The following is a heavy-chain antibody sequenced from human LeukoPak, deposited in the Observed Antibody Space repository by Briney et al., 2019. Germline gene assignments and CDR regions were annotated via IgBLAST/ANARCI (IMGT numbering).Heavy chain of an antibody. D-gene: IGHD2-2*01. CDR3: ARDCSSTSCYDY. Sequence: GGSLRLSCAASGFTFSSYSMNWVRQAPGKGLEWVSSISSSSSYIYYADSVKGRFTISRDNAKNSLHLQMNSLRAEDTAVYYCARDCSSTSCYDYWGQGTLVTVSS. CDR2: ISSSSSYI. CDR1: GFTFSSYS. J-gene: IGHJ4*02. V-gene: IGHV3-21*01.